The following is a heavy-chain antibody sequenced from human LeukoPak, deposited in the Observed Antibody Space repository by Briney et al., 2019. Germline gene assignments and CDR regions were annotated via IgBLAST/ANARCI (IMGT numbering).Heavy chain of an antibody. CDR2: INAGNGNT. CDR1: GYSFSTYA. CDR3: ARDLLWVPGDLVALGKYFFDY. V-gene: IGHV1-3*01. J-gene: IGHJ4*02. D-gene: IGHD5-12*01. Sequence: GASVKVSCKASGYSFSTYAIQWVRQAPGQGLEWMGWINAGNGNTKYSQKFQGRVTISRDTSASTVYMELSSLRSEDTAVYYCARDLLWVPGDLVALGKYFFDYWGQGTLVTVSS.